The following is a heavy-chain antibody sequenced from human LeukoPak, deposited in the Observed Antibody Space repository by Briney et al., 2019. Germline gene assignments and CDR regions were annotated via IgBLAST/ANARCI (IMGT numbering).Heavy chain of an antibody. CDR2: IYYSRST. V-gene: IGHV4-31*03. Sequence: PSETLSLTCTVSGGSISSGGYYWSWIRQHPGTGLEWIGYIYYSRSTYYNPSLKSRVTISVDTSKNQFSLKLSSVTAADTAVYYCARCRPDTAMVDYYYYYGMDVWGQGTTVTVSS. J-gene: IGHJ6*02. CDR3: ARCRPDTAMVDYYYYYGMDV. D-gene: IGHD5-18*01. CDR1: GGSISSGGYY.